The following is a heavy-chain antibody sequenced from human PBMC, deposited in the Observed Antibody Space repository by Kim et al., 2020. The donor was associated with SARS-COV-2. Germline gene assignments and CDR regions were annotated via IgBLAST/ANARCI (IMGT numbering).Heavy chain of an antibody. V-gene: IGHV3-30*18. CDR3: AKGGLPADWTLYS. Sequence: GGSLRLSCAASGFTFSTYGMHWVRQAPGKGLEWVAVISNDGRTTFYADSVKGRFTISRDNSKNTLYVQMNSLRREDTAVYYCAKGGLPADWTLYSWGQGTLVSVSS. J-gene: IGHJ5*02. D-gene: IGHD3-9*01. CDR1: GFTFSTYG. CDR2: ISNDGRTT.